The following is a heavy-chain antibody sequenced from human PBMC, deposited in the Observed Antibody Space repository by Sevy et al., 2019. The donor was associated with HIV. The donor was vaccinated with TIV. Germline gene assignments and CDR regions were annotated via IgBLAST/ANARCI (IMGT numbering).Heavy chain of an antibody. V-gene: IGHV3-48*03. CDR1: GFTFTSYE. J-gene: IGHJ6*02. D-gene: IGHD2-2*01. CDR2: ISSSGSTI. Sequence: GGSLRLSCAASGFTFTSYEMNWVRQAPGKGLEWVSYISSSGSTIYYADSVKGRFTISRDNAKNSLYLQMNSLRAEDTAVYYCAREYCSSTSCSLGGYYYYCMDVWGQGTTVTVSS. CDR3: AREYCSSTSCSLGGYYYYCMDV.